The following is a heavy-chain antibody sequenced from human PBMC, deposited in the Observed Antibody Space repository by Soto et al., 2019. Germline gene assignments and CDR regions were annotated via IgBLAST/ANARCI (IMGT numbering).Heavy chain of an antibody. J-gene: IGHJ4*02. CDR3: ARHSGVTDY. CDR2: IYYSGST. CDR1: GASISSGSYF. V-gene: IGHV4-39*01. D-gene: IGHD3-10*01. Sequence: QLQLQESGPGLVKPSETLSLTCTVSGASISSGSYFWGWIRQPPGKGLEWIGSIYYSGSTYYNPSLKSRVTISVDTSKNQFSLKLRSVTAADTAVYYCARHSGVTDYWGQGTLVTVS.